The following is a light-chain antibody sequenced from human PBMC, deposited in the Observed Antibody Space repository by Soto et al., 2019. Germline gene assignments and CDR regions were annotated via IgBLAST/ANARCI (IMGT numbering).Light chain of an antibody. V-gene: IGLV2-14*01. CDR1: SSDVGGYNY. CDR2: EVS. Sequence: QSVLTQPASVSGSPGQSITISCTGTSSDVGGYNYVAWYQQHPGKAPKLMIYEVSNRHSGVSNRFSGSKSGNTTSLTISGLKDEDEADYYCSSYTSSSTSGVFGGGTKLTVL. CDR3: SSYTSSSTSGV. J-gene: IGLJ2*01.